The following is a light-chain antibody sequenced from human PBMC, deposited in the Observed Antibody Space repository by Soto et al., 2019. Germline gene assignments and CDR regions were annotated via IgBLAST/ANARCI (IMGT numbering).Light chain of an antibody. V-gene: IGKV1-6*01. CDR1: QGIRND. J-gene: IGKJ2*01. Sequence: AIQMTQSPSSLSASVGARVTITCRASQGIRNDLGWYQQKPGKAPNLLIYGASSLQSGVPSRFSGSGSGTDFTLTISSLQPEDFATYYCLQDYNFPYTFGQGTKVEIK. CDR2: GAS. CDR3: LQDYNFPYT.